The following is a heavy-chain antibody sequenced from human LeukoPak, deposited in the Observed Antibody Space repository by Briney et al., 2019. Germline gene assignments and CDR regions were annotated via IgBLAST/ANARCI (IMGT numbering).Heavy chain of an antibody. CDR2: INHSGST. Sequence: GSLRLSCAASGFIFSDHYMSWIRQPPGKGLEWIGEINHSGSTNYNPSLKSRVTISVDTSKNQFSLKLSSVTAADTAVYYCARATGSKNCSGGSCYGRPRAKYFQHWGQGTLVTVSS. V-gene: IGHV4-34*01. D-gene: IGHD2-15*01. J-gene: IGHJ1*01. CDR3: ARATGSKNCSGGSCYGRPRAKYFQH. CDR1: GFIFSDHY.